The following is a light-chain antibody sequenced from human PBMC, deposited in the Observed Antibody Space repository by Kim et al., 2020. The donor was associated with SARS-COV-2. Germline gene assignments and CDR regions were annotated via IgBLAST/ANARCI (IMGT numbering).Light chain of an antibody. Sequence: EIVLTQSPGTLSLSPGERATLSCRASQSVRNNCLAWYQQKPGQSPRLLLYAASTRATGIPDRFSGSGSGTDFTLTISRLEPEVFALYFCQQCGTSRTFGRGTKVDIK. CDR3: QQCGTSRT. CDR2: AAS. J-gene: IGKJ1*01. V-gene: IGKV3-20*01. CDR1: QSVRNNC.